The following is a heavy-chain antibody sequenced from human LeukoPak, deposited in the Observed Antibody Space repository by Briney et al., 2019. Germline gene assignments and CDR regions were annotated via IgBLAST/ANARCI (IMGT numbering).Heavy chain of an antibody. CDR2: INGGGSPI. Sequence: PGGSLRLSCAASGFIFSRDSMNWVRQAPGKGLEWVAYINGGGSPIYYADSVRGRFTISRDNADNSLYLHMNSLRAEDTAVYYCAKVSVSAPKQRFDPWGQGTLVTVSS. V-gene: IGHV3-48*01. CDR3: AKVSVSAPKQRFDP. CDR1: GFIFSRDS. J-gene: IGHJ5*02. D-gene: IGHD1/OR15-1a*01.